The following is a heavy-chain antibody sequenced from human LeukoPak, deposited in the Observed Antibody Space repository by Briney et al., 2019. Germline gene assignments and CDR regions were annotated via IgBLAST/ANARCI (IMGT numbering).Heavy chain of an antibody. CDR3: ARDSPDRIQLWLSYFDY. D-gene: IGHD5-18*01. CDR1: GFTFSSYS. CDR2: ISSSSSYI. V-gene: IGHV3-21*01. J-gene: IGHJ4*02. Sequence: GGSLRLSCAASGFTFSSYSMNWVRQAPGKGLEWVSSISSSSSYIYYADSVKGRFTISRDNARNSLYLQMNSLRAEDTAAYYCARDSPDRIQLWLSYFDYWGQGTLVTVSS.